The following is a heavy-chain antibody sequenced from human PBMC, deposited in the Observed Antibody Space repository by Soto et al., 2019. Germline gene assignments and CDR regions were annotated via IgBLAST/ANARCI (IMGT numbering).Heavy chain of an antibody. J-gene: IGHJ4*02. Sequence: QVQLVESGGGVVQPGRSLRLSCAASGFTFSSYGMHWVRQAPGKGLEWVAVISYDGSNKYYADSVKGRFTISRDNSKNTLYRQMHSLRAEDTAVYYCARSPYSVSYLAYFDYWGQGTLVTVSS. CDR2: ISYDGSNK. V-gene: IGHV3-30*03. D-gene: IGHD1-26*01. CDR3: ARSPYSVSYLAYFDY. CDR1: GFTFSSYG.